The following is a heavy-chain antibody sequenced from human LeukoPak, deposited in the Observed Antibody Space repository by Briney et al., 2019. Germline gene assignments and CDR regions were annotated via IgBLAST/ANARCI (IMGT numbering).Heavy chain of an antibody. CDR2: ISSSSSYI. D-gene: IGHD3-16*01. V-gene: IGHV3-21*01. CDR1: GFTFSSYS. Sequence: PGGSLGLSCAASGFTFSSYSMNWVRQAPGKGLEWVSSISSSSSYIYYADSVKGRFTISRDNAKNSLYLQMNSLRAEDTAVYYCARDRSSDYVWGGREPFDPWGQGTLVTVSS. J-gene: IGHJ5*02. CDR3: ARDRSSDYVWGGREPFDP.